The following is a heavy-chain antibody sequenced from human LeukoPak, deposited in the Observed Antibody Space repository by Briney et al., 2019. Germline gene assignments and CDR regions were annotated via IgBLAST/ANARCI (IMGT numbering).Heavy chain of an antibody. V-gene: IGHV3-30*02. Sequence: GGSLRLSCAASGFTFSSYGMHWVRQAPGKGLEWVAFIRYDGSNKYYADSVKGRFTISRDNSKNTLYLQMNSLRAEDTAVYYCAKVPTLDYTPYYYYYMDVWGKGTTVTVSS. D-gene: IGHD4-11*01. CDR2: IRYDGSNK. CDR1: GFTFSSYG. J-gene: IGHJ6*03. CDR3: AKVPTLDYTPYYYYYMDV.